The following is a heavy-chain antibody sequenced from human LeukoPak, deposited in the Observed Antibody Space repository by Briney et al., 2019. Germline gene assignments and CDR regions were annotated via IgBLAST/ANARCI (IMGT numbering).Heavy chain of an antibody. J-gene: IGHJ5*02. CDR2: IIPIFGKA. CDR1: GYTFSSYA. Sequence: SAKVSCKASGYTFSSYAISWVRQAPGQGLEWMGGIIPIFGKANYAQKFQGRVTITADESTSTAYMELSSLRFEDTAVYYCAREHPSGLRLNWFDPWGQGTLVTVSS. D-gene: IGHD4-17*01. CDR3: AREHPSGLRLNWFDP. V-gene: IGHV1-69*13.